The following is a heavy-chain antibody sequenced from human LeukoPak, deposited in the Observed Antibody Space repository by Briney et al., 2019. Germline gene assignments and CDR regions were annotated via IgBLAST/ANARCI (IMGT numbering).Heavy chain of an antibody. D-gene: IGHD1-26*01. CDR3: ARRARGSYFDY. J-gene: IGHJ4*02. V-gene: IGHV4-61*01. Sequence: SETLSLTCTVSGGSVSRGSYYWSWIRQPPGKGLEWIGYIYYSGSTNYNPSLKSRVTISVDTSKIQFSLKLSSVTAADTAVYYCARRARGSYFDYWGQGTLVTVSS. CDR1: GGSVSRGSYY. CDR2: IYYSGST.